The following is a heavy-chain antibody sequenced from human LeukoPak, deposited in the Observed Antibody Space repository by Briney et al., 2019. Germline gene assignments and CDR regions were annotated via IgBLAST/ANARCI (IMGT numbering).Heavy chain of an antibody. CDR3: ARDGGYSGYDPDRPDY. D-gene: IGHD5-12*01. CDR1: GGPISSSSHY. Sequence: SETLSLTCSVSGGPISSSSHYWDWIRQPPGEGLEWIGSIYYSGSTYYNPSLKSRVTISVDTSKNQFSLKLISVTAADTAVYYCARDGGYSGYDPDRPDYWGQGTLVTVSS. V-gene: IGHV4-39*07. CDR2: IYYSGST. J-gene: IGHJ4*02.